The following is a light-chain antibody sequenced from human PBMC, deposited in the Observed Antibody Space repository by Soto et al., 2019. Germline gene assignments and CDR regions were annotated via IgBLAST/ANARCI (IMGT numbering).Light chain of an antibody. CDR1: QGISSW. Sequence: DIQMTQSPSSVSASVGDRVTITCRTSQGISSWFAWYQQKPGKAPKLLIYAASSLQSGVPSRFSGSGSGTDFTLTITSLQPEDFASYYCQEDNSFPRSFGQGTKVDIK. J-gene: IGKJ1*01. CDR2: AAS. CDR3: QEDNSFPRS. V-gene: IGKV1-12*01.